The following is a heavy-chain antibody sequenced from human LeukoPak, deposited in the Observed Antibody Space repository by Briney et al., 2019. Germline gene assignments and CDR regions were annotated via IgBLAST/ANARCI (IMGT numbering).Heavy chain of an antibody. V-gene: IGHV3-53*01. Sequence: GGSLRLSCAASGFTVSSNYMSWVRQAPGKGLEWVSVIYSGGSTYYADSVKGRFTISRDNAKNSLYLQMNSLRAEDTAVYYCARVCDEDSSGYERGDYFDYWGQGTLVTVSS. D-gene: IGHD3-22*01. J-gene: IGHJ4*02. CDR3: ARVCDEDSSGYERGDYFDY. CDR2: IYSGGST. CDR1: GFTVSSNY.